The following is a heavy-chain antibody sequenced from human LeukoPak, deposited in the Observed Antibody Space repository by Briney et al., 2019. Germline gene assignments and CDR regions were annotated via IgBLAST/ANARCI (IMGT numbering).Heavy chain of an antibody. CDR3: ARGFEWEPPDY. D-gene: IGHD1-26*01. V-gene: IGHV4-31*03. J-gene: IGHJ4*02. Sequence: SETLSLTCTVSGGSISSGGYYWSWIRQHPGKGLEWIGYIYYSGTTYYNPSLKSRVTISVDTSKNQFSLRLSSVTAADTAVYYCARGFEWEPPDYWGQGTLVTVSS. CDR2: IYYSGTT. CDR1: GGSISSGGYY.